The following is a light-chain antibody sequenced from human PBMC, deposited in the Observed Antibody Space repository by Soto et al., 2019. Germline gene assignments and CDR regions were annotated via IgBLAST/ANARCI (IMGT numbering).Light chain of an antibody. J-gene: IGKJ2*01. CDR1: QSVSSS. Sequence: EIVLTQSPAPLSLSPGESATLSCRASQSVSSSFAWYQQKPCQAPRLLIYDASNRATCILARFSGSGSCTDVFLTIISIEPEDVAVYYCQQRSNWTLYTFGQGTKLEIK. CDR3: QQRSNWTLYT. CDR2: DAS. V-gene: IGKV3-11*01.